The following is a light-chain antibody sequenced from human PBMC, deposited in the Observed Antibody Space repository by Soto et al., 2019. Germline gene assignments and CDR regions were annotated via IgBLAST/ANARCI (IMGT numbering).Light chain of an antibody. J-gene: IGKJ1*01. CDR2: GAS. V-gene: IGKV3-15*01. Sequence: EVVITQTPATLSMSPGERATLSCRASQSVSSNLAWYQQKPGQAPRLLIYGASTRATGIPDRFSGSGSETEFTLTISSLQAEDFAIYYCQQYNNWWTFGQGTKVEIK. CDR1: QSVSSN. CDR3: QQYNNWWT.